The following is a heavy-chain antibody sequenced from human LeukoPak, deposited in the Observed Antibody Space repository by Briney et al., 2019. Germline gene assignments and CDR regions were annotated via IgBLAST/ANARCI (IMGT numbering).Heavy chain of an antibody. CDR1: GGSISSYY. CDR3: ARRNSVTVAFDY. CDR2: IYYSGST. Sequence: SETLSLTCTVSGGSISSYYWSSIRQPPGKGLEWIGYIYYSGSTNYNPSLKSRVTISVDTSKNQFSPKLSSVTAADTAVYYCARRNSVTVAFDYWGQGTLVTVSS. V-gene: IGHV4-59*01. J-gene: IGHJ4*02. D-gene: IGHD1-14*01.